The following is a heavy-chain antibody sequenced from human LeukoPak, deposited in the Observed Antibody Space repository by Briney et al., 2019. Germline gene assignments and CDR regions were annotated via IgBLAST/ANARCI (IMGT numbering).Heavy chain of an antibody. D-gene: IGHD6-13*01. CDR2: ISGSGDST. CDR3: AKTRPLDSSSWSHGDY. Sequence: GGSLRLSCAASGFTFSSYAMSWVRQAPGKGLEWVSAISGSGDSTYYGDSVKGRFTISRDNSKNTLYLQMNSLRAEDTAVYYYAKTRPLDSSSWSHGDYWGQGTLVTVSS. V-gene: IGHV3-23*01. CDR1: GFTFSSYA. J-gene: IGHJ4*02.